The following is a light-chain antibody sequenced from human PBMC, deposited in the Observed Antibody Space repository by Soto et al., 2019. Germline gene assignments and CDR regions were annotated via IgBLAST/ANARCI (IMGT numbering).Light chain of an antibody. Sequence: QSALTQPRSVSGSPGQSVTISCTGTSSDVGGYNYVSWYRQHPGKAPKLMIYDVSKRPSGVPDRFSGSKSGNTASLTISGLQAEDEADYYCCSYAGSLVVFGGGTSSPS. V-gene: IGLV2-11*01. CDR3: CSYAGSLVV. CDR1: SSDVGGYNY. CDR2: DVS. J-gene: IGLJ2*01.